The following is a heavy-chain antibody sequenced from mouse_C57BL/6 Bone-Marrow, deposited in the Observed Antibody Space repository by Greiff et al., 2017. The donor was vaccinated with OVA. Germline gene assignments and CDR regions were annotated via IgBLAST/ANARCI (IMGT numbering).Heavy chain of an antibody. Sequence: EVMLVESGGGLVKPGGSLKLSCAASGFTFSDYGMHWVRQAPEKGLEWVAYISSGSSTIYYADTVKGRFTISRDNAKNTLFLQMTSLRSEDTAMYYCARRAIYDDYDGFYAMDYWGQGTSVTVSS. CDR2: ISSGSSTI. CDR3: ARRAIYDDYDGFYAMDY. CDR1: GFTFSDYG. V-gene: IGHV5-17*01. J-gene: IGHJ4*01. D-gene: IGHD2-4*01.